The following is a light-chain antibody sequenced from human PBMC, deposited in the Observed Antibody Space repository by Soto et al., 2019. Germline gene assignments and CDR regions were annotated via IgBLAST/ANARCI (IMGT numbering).Light chain of an antibody. J-gene: IGKJ1*01. CDR2: GAS. Sequence: EIVLTQSPGTLSLSPGERATLSCRASQSVSSSYLAWYQQKPGQAPRLLIYGASSRATGIPDRFSGSGSGTDFTRNISRLEPEDFAVYYCQQYGSSPETFGQGTKVEIK. CDR3: QQYGSSPET. CDR1: QSVSSSY. V-gene: IGKV3-20*01.